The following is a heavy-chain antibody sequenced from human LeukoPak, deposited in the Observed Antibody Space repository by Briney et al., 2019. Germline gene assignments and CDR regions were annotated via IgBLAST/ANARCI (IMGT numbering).Heavy chain of an antibody. CDR1: GGSFSGYY. Sequence: KPSETLSLTCAVYGGSFSGYYWSWIRQPPGKGLEWIGEINHSGSTNYNPSLKSRVTISVDTSKNQFSLKLSSVTAADTAVCYCARGLDVVAVAGLYYFDYWGQGTLVTVSS. CDR3: ARGLDVVAVAGLYYFDY. V-gene: IGHV4-34*01. J-gene: IGHJ4*02. D-gene: IGHD6-19*01. CDR2: INHSGST.